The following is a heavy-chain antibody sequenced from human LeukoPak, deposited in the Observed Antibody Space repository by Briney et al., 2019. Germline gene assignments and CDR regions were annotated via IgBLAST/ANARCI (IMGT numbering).Heavy chain of an antibody. D-gene: IGHD2/OR15-2a*01. CDR3: ARDLIDY. Sequence: GGSLRLSCAASGFTFSSYAMHWVRQAPGKGLEWVAVISYDGSNKYYADSVKGRFTISRDNSKNTLYLQMNSLRAEDTAVYYCARDLIDYWGQGTLVTVSS. J-gene: IGHJ4*02. V-gene: IGHV3-30-3*01. CDR2: ISYDGSNK. CDR1: GFTFSSYA.